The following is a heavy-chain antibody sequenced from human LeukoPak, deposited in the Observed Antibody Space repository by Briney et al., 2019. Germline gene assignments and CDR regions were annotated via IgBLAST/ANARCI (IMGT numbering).Heavy chain of an antibody. D-gene: IGHD3-22*01. V-gene: IGHV1-69*13. CDR3: ARGLNYYDSSGYPLPLTDSFDY. J-gene: IGHJ4*02. CDR2: IIPIFGTA. Sequence: ASVKVSCKASGYTFTSYGISWVRQAPGQGLEWMGGIIPIFGTANYAQKFQGRVTITADESTSTAYMELSSLRSEDTAVYYCARGLNYYDSSGYPLPLTDSFDYWGQGTLVTVSS. CDR1: GYTFTSYG.